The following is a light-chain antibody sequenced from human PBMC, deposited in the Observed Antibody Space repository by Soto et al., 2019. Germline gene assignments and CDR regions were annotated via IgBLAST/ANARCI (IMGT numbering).Light chain of an antibody. J-gene: IGKJ5*01. CDR3: QQYYSTIT. V-gene: IGKV4-1*01. CDR2: WAS. CDR1: QSFLYSSNNKNY. Sequence: VVTQSTDSLAVSLGERATINCKSSQSFLYSSNNKNYLAWYQQKPGQPPKLLIYWASTRESGVPDRFSGSGSGTDFTLTISSLQAEDVAVYYCQQYYSTITFGQGTRLEIK.